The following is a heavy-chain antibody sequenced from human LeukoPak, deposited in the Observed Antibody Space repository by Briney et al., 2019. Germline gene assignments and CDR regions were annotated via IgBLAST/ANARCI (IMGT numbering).Heavy chain of an antibody. CDR1: GFTFSTYW. Sequence: GGSLRLSCTASGFTFSTYWINWVRQSPGKGLVWVALINGDGSTTTHADSVKGRFTISRDNAKNTAYLQMHSLRDEDTAVYYCARDYAGSPDYWGQGTLVTVSA. CDR3: ARDYAGSPDY. V-gene: IGHV3-74*03. J-gene: IGHJ4*02. CDR2: INGDGSTT. D-gene: IGHD3-10*01.